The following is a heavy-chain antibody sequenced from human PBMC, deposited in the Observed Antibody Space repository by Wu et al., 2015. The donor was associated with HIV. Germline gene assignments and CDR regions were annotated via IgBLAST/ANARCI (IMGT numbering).Heavy chain of an antibody. CDR3: ARDWQYQVIFGDFYLDI. Sequence: QVQLVQSGDEVRKPGASVRVSCKTSGYNFATYSIHWVRQTPGKGFEWLGRISVSEVKPNYARRLQDRVTFTTDTSTATAYMELRSLRFDDTATYYCARDWQYQVIFGDFYLDIWGNGTTVIVS. V-gene: IGHV1-18*01. CDR2: ISVSEVKP. D-gene: IGHD3-3*02. J-gene: IGHJ6*03. CDR1: GYNFATYS.